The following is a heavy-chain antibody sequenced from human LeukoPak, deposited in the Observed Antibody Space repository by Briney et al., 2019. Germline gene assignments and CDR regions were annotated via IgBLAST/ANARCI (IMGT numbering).Heavy chain of an antibody. CDR1: GFTFSSYG. J-gene: IGHJ6*03. CDR3: VKDISHYYMDV. CDR2: IWYDGSNK. V-gene: IGHV3-33*06. Sequence: PGGSLRLSCAASGFTFSSYGMHWVRQAPGKGLEWVAVIWYDGSNKYYADSVKGRFTISRDNSKNTLYLQMNSLRAEDTAVYYCVKDISHYYMDVWGKGTTVTVSS.